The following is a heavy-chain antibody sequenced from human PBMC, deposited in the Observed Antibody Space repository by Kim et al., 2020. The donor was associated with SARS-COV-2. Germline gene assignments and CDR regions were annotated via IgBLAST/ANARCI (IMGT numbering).Heavy chain of an antibody. Sequence: ASVKVSCKTSGYTFTGYYMHWVRQAPGQGLEGMGWINPNNCGTKYAQKFQGRVNMTRDTSISTAYMELSSLRSDDTAVYYCARGGEIAMAGSFAYYFDNWGQGTLVTVSS. V-gene: IGHV1-2*02. J-gene: IGHJ4*02. CDR1: GYTFTGYY. CDR3: ARGGEIAMAGSFAYYFDN. CDR2: INPNNCGT. D-gene: IGHD6-19*01.